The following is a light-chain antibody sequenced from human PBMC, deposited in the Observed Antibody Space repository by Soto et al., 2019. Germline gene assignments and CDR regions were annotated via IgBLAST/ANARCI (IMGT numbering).Light chain of an antibody. Sequence: QSVLTQPVSVSGSPGQSITISCTGSSSDVGGYIFVSWYQQHPGKVPKLIIYDVNKRPSGVPDRFSGSKYGNTASLTVSGLQAEDEGDYYCVSFAGGTYVFGTGTKATVL. CDR2: DVN. CDR1: SSDVGGYIF. J-gene: IGLJ1*01. CDR3: VSFAGGTYV. V-gene: IGLV2-8*01.